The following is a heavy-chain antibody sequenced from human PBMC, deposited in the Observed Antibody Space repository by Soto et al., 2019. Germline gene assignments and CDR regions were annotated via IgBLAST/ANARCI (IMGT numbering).Heavy chain of an antibody. CDR2: ISYDGSNK. J-gene: IGHJ6*02. Sequence: QVQLVESGGGVVQPGRSLRLSCAASGFTFSSYAMHWVRQAPGKGLEWVAVISYDGSNKYYADSVKGRFTISRDNSKNTLYLRMNSLRAEDTAVYYCARDPHSSSWDWRYYGMDVWGQGTTVTVSS. CDR1: GFTFSSYA. CDR3: ARDPHSSSWDWRYYGMDV. V-gene: IGHV3-30-3*01. D-gene: IGHD6-13*01.